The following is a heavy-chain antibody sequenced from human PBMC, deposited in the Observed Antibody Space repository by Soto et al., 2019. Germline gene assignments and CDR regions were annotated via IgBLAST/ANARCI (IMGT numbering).Heavy chain of an antibody. CDR3: ARLPSRHLVDY. Sequence: SETLSLTCTVSGSSINSSGYYWGWIRQPPGKGLEWIGGMFYGVSTYYNPSLKSRVTVSADTSKNQFSLNLRSVTAADTAVYYCARLPSRHLVDYWGQGTLVTVSS. J-gene: IGHJ4*02. V-gene: IGHV4-39*01. CDR2: MFYGVST. D-gene: IGHD3-3*02. CDR1: GSSINSSGYY.